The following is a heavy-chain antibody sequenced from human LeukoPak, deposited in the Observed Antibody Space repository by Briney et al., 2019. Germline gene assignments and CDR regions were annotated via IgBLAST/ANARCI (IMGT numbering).Heavy chain of an antibody. CDR1: GFTFSSYA. J-gene: IGHJ3*02. D-gene: IGHD4-17*01. CDR3: WNLGDYGDSDDFDI. CDR2: ISGSGGST. Sequence: GGSLRLSCAASGFTFSSYAMSWVRQAPGKGLEWVSAISGSGGSTYYADSVKGRFTISRDDSKNTLYLQMNSLRAEDTPVYYCWNLGDYGDSDDFDIWGQGTMVTVSS. V-gene: IGHV3-23*01.